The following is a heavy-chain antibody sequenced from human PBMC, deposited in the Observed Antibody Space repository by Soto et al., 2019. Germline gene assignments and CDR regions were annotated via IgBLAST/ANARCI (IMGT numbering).Heavy chain of an antibody. CDR3: ARDGIAVAGTFDY. V-gene: IGHV4-30-4*01. CDR1: GGSISSGDYY. D-gene: IGHD6-19*01. CDR2: IYYSGST. Sequence: SSETLSLTCTVSGGSISSGDYYWSWIRQPPGKGLEWIGYIYYSGSTYYNPSLKSRVTISVDTSKNQFSLKLSSVTAADTAVYYCARDGIAVAGTFDYWGQGTLVTVSS. J-gene: IGHJ4*02.